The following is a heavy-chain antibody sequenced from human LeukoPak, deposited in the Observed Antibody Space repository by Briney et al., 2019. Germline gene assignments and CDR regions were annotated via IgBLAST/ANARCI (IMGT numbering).Heavy chain of an antibody. CDR2: IKVDGSEK. CDR3: AKDTDVVVPEYFQY. CDR1: GFTFNTHW. V-gene: IGHV3-7*05. D-gene: IGHD2-15*01. J-gene: IGHJ1*01. Sequence: GGSLRLSCAASGFTFNTHWMSWLRQAPGKGLGWVANIKVDGSEKYYVDSVKGRFTVSRDNSENTLFLQMNSLRAEDTAIYYCAKDTDVVVPEYFQYWGQGTLVTVSS.